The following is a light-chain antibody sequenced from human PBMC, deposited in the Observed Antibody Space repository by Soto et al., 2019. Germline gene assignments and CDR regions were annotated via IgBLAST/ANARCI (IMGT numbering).Light chain of an antibody. CDR3: QQYNSLTWT. CDR1: QSISSW. V-gene: IGKV1-5*01. CDR2: DAS. J-gene: IGKJ1*01. Sequence: DIQMTQSPSTLSASVGDRVTITCRASQSISSWLAWYQQKPGKAPKLLIYDASSLESGVPSRFSGSGSGTEFTLTISSLQPDDFATYYCQQYNSLTWTFGQGTKVDSK.